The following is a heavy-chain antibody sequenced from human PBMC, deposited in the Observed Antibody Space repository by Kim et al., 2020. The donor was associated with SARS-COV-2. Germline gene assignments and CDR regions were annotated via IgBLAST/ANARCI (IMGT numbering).Heavy chain of an antibody. D-gene: IGHD3-3*01. V-gene: IGHV3-15*01. J-gene: IGHJ4*02. CDR3: TTDFPSYYDFWSGYSYYFDY. Sequence: RFTISRDASKNTLYLQMNSLKTEDTAVYYCTTDFPSYYDFWSGYSYYFDYWGQGTLVTVSS.